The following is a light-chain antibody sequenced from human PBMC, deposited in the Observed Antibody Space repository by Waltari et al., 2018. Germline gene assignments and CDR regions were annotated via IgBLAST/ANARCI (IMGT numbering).Light chain of an antibody. Sequence: DIQMTQSPSPLSASVGDTVTITCRASQSISTWLAWYQQKPGKAPKLLIYDASILESGVPSRFSGSGSGTEFTLTISSLQPDDFATYYCQQYNSYLLTFGGGTKVEIK. CDR1: QSISTW. J-gene: IGKJ4*01. CDR2: DAS. V-gene: IGKV1-5*01. CDR3: QQYNSYLLT.